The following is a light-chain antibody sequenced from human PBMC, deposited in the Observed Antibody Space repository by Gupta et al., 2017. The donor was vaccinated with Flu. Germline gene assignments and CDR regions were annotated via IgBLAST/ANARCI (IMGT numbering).Light chain of an antibody. CDR2: AAS. Sequence: AIRMTQSPSSFSASTGDRVTITCRASQGISSYLAWYQQEPGKAPKLLIYAASTLQSGVPSRFSGRGSGTDFTLTISCLQSEDFATYYCQQYYSYPFTFGPGTKVDIK. CDR3: QQYYSYPFT. CDR1: QGISSY. V-gene: IGKV1-8*01. J-gene: IGKJ3*01.